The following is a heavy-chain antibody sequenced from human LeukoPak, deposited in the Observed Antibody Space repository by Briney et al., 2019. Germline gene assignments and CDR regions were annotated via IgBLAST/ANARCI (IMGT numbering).Heavy chain of an antibody. D-gene: IGHD2-15*01. CDR2: INPNSGGT. CDR3: ARAIDVAATPDY. CDR1: GYTFTAYY. V-gene: IGHV1-2*02. J-gene: IGHJ4*02. Sequence: ASVKVSCKASGYTFTAYYMHWVRQAPGQGLEWMGWINPNSGGTDYAQKFQGRVTMTSDTSITTAYMELSRLRSDDTAVDYCARAIDVAATPDYWGQGSLVTVSS.